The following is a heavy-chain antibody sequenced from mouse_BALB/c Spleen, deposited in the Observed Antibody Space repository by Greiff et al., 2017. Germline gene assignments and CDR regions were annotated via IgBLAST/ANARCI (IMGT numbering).Heavy chain of an antibody. CDR2: IDPANGNT. J-gene: IGHJ4*01. D-gene: IGHD1-1*01. V-gene: IGHV14-3*02. CDR1: GFNINDTY. CDR3: ARGFYYYGSSPYAMDY. Sequence: GQLKESGAELVKPGASVKLSCTASGFNINDTYMHWVKQRPEQGLEWIGRIDPANGNTKYDPKFQGKATITADTSSNTAYLQLSSLTSEDTAVYYCARGFYYYGSSPYAMDYWGQGTSVTVSS.